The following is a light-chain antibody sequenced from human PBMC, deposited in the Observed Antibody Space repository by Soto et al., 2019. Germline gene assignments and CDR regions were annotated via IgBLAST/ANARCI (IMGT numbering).Light chain of an antibody. CDR3: QQYGTSPLT. CDR1: QRLSSSY. V-gene: IGKV3-20*01. Sequence: EIVLTQSPGTLCLSPGERATLSCRSSQRLSSSYLAWYQQKPGQAPRLLIHGASSRATGIPARFSGSGSGTDFTLTISGLEPEDFAVYYCQQYGTSPLTFGQGTKVDIK. J-gene: IGKJ1*01. CDR2: GAS.